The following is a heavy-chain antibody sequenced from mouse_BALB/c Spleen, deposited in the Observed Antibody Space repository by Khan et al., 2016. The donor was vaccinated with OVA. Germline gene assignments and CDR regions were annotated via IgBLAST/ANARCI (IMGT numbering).Heavy chain of an antibody. D-gene: IGHD1-1*01. Sequence: QVQLQQSGAELAKPGASVKMSCKASGYTFLNYWILWVIQRPGQGLEWIGYINPSTGYTEYNQNFKDKATLTADKSSSTAYMQLSSLPSEDSAVYYCARRGLRWDVDCWGKGTQLTVSA. CDR2: INPSTGYT. CDR3: ARRGLRWDVDC. J-gene: IGHJ2*01. CDR1: GYTFLNYW. V-gene: IGHV1-7*01.